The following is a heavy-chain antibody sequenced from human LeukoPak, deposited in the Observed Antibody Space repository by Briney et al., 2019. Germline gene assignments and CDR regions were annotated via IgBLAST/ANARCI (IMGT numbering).Heavy chain of an antibody. CDR3: AREDIRYSGYDFEGFDP. CDR1: GGSISSYY. V-gene: IGHV4-59*12. Sequence: PSETLSLTCTVSGGSISSYYWSWIRQPPGKGLEWIGYINYSGSRNYNPSLKSRVTISIDTSKNQFSLQLNSVTPEDTAVYYCAREDIRYSGYDFEGFDPWGQGTLVTVSS. CDR2: INYSGSR. J-gene: IGHJ5*02. D-gene: IGHD5-12*01.